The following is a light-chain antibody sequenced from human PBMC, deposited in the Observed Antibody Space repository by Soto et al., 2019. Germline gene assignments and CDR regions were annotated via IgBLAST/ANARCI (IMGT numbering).Light chain of an antibody. CDR1: QSISSW. J-gene: IGKJ1*01. CDR3: QQYTSYPWT. V-gene: IGKV1-5*03. Sequence: DIQMTQSPSTLSASVGDRVTITCRASQSISSWLAWYQQKPGKDPKLLIYKASSLESGVPSRFSGSGSGTEFTLTISSLQPDDFATYYCQQYTSYPWTFGHGTTVEIK. CDR2: KAS.